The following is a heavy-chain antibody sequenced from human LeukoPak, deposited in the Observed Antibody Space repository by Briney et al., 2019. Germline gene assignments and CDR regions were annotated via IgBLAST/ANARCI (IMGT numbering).Heavy chain of an antibody. J-gene: IGHJ3*02. CDR3: AKAGSPI. D-gene: IGHD5-12*01. CDR2: ISGSSGST. Sequence: GGSLRLSCAASGFSFSIYSMTWVRQAPGRGLEWVSGISGSSGSTYYADSVKGRFTISRDNSKNTLYLQMNSLRAEDTAVYYCAKAGSPIWGQGTMVTVSS. V-gene: IGHV3-23*01. CDR1: GFSFSIYS.